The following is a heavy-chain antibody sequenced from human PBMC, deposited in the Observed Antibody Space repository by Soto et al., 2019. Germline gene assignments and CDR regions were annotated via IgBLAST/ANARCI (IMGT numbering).Heavy chain of an antibody. Sequence: GGSLRLSCAASGFTFSSYAMSWVRQAPGKGLEWVSAISGSGGSTYYADSVKGRFTISRDNSKNTLYLQMNSLRAEDTAVYYCAKDRSPYYDFWSGYQLGDYGMNVWGQGTKVTVSS. V-gene: IGHV3-23*01. CDR3: AKDRSPYYDFWSGYQLGDYGMNV. J-gene: IGHJ6*02. CDR2: ISGSGGST. D-gene: IGHD3-3*01. CDR1: GFTFSSYA.